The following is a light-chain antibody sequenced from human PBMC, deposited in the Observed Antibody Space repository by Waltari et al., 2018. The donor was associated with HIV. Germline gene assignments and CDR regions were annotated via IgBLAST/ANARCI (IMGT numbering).Light chain of an antibody. J-gene: IGLJ1*01. CDR3: CSCPRSGIRYV. Sequence: QSALTQPASVSGSPGQSITISYTGTSSNVGSADLVPWYQQHPGEAPKLIIYEVTKRPSGVSNRFSGSKSGNTASLTISGLQAEDEADYYCCSCPRSGIRYVFGTGTKVTVL. CDR2: EVT. V-gene: IGLV2-23*02. CDR1: SSNVGSADL.